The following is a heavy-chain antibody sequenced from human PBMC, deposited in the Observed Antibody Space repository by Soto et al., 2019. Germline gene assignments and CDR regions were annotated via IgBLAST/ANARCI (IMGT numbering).Heavy chain of an antibody. J-gene: IGHJ4*02. CDR2: ISYDGSEK. V-gene: IGHV3-30*18. Sequence: QVQLVESGGGVVQPGRSLRLSCAASAFTFSTYGMHWVRQAPGKGLEWVARISYDGSEKVYADSVKGRFTISRDNSKDTLYLQMNSLRAEDSAVFYCAKEEHRGSSFAYWGQGTLVTVSS. CDR3: AKEEHRGSSFAY. CDR1: AFTFSTYG. D-gene: IGHD1-26*01.